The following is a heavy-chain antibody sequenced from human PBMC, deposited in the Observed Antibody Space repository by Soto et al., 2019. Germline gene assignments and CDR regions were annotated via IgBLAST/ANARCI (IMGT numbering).Heavy chain of an antibody. D-gene: IGHD6-19*01. CDR2: MNVYNGHT. J-gene: IGHJ5*02. CDR1: GYIFNNYA. Sequence: QVQLVQSGAEVKKPGASVKVSCKASGYIFNNYAISWVRQAPGQGLEWMGWMNVYNGHTKYAQKVQGRLTMTTDTSKRTAYMELRNLRSDDTAVYYCARDLSSGWFDHWGQGTLVTVSS. V-gene: IGHV1-18*01. CDR3: ARDLSSGWFDH.